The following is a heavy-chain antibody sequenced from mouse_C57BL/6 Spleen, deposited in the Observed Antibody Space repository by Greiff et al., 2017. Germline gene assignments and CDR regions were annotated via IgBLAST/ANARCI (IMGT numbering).Heavy chain of an antibody. CDR3: ARDSRFYAMDY. CDR2: ISDGGSYT. CDR1: GFTFSSYA. D-gene: IGHD1-1*01. V-gene: IGHV5-4*01. Sequence: EVNLVESGGGLVKPGGSLKLSCAASGFTFSSYAMSWVRQTPEKRLEWVATISDGGSYTYYPDNVKGRFTISRDNAKNNLYLQMSHLKSEDTAMYYCARDSRFYAMDYWGQGTSVTVSS. J-gene: IGHJ4*01.